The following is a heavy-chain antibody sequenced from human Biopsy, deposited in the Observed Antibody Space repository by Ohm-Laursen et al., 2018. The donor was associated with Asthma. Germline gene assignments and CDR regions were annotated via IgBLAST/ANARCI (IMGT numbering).Heavy chain of an antibody. Sequence: TQTLTLTCTFSGFSLSTSGGGVGWIRQPPGKALEWLGNIYWDDDKRYSPSLQSRLTITRDTPKDQVVLTMTNMRPVDTGTYYCVHTLVGLKAFDFWGQGTLVTVSS. CDR3: VHTLVGLKAFDF. V-gene: IGHV2-5*02. D-gene: IGHD1-26*01. CDR1: GFSLSTSGGG. J-gene: IGHJ4*02. CDR2: IYWDDDK.